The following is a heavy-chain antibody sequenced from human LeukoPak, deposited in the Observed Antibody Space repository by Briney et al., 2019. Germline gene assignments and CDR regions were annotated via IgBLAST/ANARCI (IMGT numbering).Heavy chain of an antibody. Sequence: GGSLRLSCAASGFTFSSYGMHWVRQAPGKGLEWVAFIRYDGSNKYYADSVKGRFTISRDNSKNTLYLQMNSLRAEDTAVYYCARDFQRVASPPNFDYWGQGTLVTVSS. J-gene: IGHJ4*02. CDR2: IRYDGSNK. V-gene: IGHV3-30*02. CDR3: ARDFQRVASPPNFDY. D-gene: IGHD6-25*01. CDR1: GFTFSSYG.